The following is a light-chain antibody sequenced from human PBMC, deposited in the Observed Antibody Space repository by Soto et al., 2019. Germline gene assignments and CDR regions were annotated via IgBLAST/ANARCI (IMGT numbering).Light chain of an antibody. Sequence: QSVLTQPPSVSGAPGQRVTISCTGSSSNIGAGYDVHWYQQLPGTAPKLLIYGNSNRPSGVPDRFSGSKTGTSASLAXTGLQAEDEADYYCQSYDSSLSGWVFGGGTKLTVL. CDR1: SSNIGAGYD. J-gene: IGLJ3*02. CDR3: QSYDSSLSGWV. CDR2: GNS. V-gene: IGLV1-40*01.